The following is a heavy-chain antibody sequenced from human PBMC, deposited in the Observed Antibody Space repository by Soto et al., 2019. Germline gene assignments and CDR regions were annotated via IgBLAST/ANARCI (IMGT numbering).Heavy chain of an antibody. V-gene: IGHV4-30-2*01. D-gene: IGHD3-3*01. J-gene: IGHJ4*02. Sequence: PSETLSLTCAVSGGSISSGGYSWSWIRQPPGKGLEWIGYIYHSGSTYYNPSLKSRVTISVDRSKNQFSLKLSSVTAADTAVYYCARGDTIFGVVISSLFDYWGQGTLVTVSS. CDR2: IYHSGST. CDR3: ARGDTIFGVVISSLFDY. CDR1: GGSISSGGYS.